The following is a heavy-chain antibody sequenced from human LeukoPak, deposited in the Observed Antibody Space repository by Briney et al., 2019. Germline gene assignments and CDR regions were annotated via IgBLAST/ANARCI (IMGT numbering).Heavy chain of an antibody. Sequence: GGSLRLSCAASGFTFTNYHMDWVRQAPGKGLEWVSFISSSSDYISYADSVKGRFTISRDNAKNSLYLQMNSLRAEDTAVYYCVNRVYSDYDLRAFDIWGQGTMVTVSS. CDR3: VNRVYSDYDLRAFDI. CDR1: GFTFTNYH. CDR2: ISSSSDYI. D-gene: IGHD5-12*01. V-gene: IGHV3-21*01. J-gene: IGHJ3*02.